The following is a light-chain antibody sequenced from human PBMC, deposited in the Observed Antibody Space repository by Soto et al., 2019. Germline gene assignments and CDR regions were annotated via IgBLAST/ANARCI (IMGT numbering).Light chain of an antibody. CDR2: SAS. Sequence: EIVLAQSPGTLSLSPGERATLSCRASQSRGGDYLSWFQQKPGQSPRLLIYSASNRATGIPDRFSGSGSGTDFTLTISRLEPEDFVGYYCQQNGSLPITFGQGTRLEIK. J-gene: IGKJ5*01. CDR3: QQNGSLPIT. CDR1: QSRGGDY. V-gene: IGKV3-20*01.